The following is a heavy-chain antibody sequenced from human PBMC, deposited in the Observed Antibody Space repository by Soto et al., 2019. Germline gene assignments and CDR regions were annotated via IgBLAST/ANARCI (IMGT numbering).Heavy chain of an antibody. CDR3: ARGIDFDWLSLRWFDP. D-gene: IGHD3-9*01. CDR1: GGSISSGGYY. CDR2: IYYSGST. Sequence: PSETLSLTCTVSGGSISSGGYYWSWIRQHPGKGLEWIGYIYYSGSTYYNPSLKSRVTISVDTSKNQFSLKLSSVTAADTAVYYCARGIDFDWLSLRWFDPWGQGTLVTVSS. J-gene: IGHJ5*02. V-gene: IGHV4-31*03.